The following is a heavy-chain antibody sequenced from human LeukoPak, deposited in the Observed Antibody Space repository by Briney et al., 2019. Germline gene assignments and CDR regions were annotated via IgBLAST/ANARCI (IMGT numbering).Heavy chain of an antibody. CDR3: ARTAARRFDY. V-gene: IGHV1-2*06. CDR1: GYTFTGYY. Sequence: ASVKVSCKASGYTFTGYYMHWVRQAPGQGLEWMGRINPNSGGTNYAQKFQGRVTMTRDTSTSTVYMELSSLRSDDTAVYYCARTAARRFDYWGQGTLVTVSS. D-gene: IGHD6-6*01. CDR2: INPNSGGT. J-gene: IGHJ4*02.